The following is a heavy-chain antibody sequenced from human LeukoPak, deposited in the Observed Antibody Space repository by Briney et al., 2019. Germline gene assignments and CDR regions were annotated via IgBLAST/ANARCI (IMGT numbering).Heavy chain of an antibody. J-gene: IGHJ6*03. D-gene: IGHD6-13*01. CDR1: GFTFSSYW. CDR2: INSDGSST. V-gene: IGHV3-74*01. Sequence: GGSLRLSCAASGFTFSSYWMHWVRQAPGKWLVWVSRINSDGSSTSYADSVKGRFTISRDNAKNTLYLQMNSLRAEDTAVYYCARGRSSWYHYYYMDVRGKGTTVTVSS. CDR3: ARGRSSWYHYYYMDV.